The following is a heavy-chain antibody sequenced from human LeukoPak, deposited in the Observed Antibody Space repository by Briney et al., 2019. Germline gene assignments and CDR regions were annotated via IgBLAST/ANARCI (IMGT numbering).Heavy chain of an antibody. CDR1: GFTFSNYE. CDR2: IGSSDSTI. V-gene: IGHV3-48*03. D-gene: IGHD3-9*01. J-gene: IGHJ4*02. Sequence: GGSLRLSCAASGFTFSNYEMNWVRQAPGKGPEWVSYIGSSDSTIYYVDSVKGRFTISRDNAKNSLYLQMNSLRAEDTAIYYCARCRSGYDILTGYYNPWGQGALVTVSS. CDR3: ARCRSGYDILTGYYNP.